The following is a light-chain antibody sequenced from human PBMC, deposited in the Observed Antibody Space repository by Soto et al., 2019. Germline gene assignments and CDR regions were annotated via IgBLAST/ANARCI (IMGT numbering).Light chain of an antibody. CDR1: SSNIGGTNY. V-gene: IGLV1-47*02. CDR2: SNN. Sequence: QAVLTHLPSASGTPWQHVFLSCSGSSSNIGGTNYAYWYQQLPGAAPKLLMHSNNLRPSGVPERISGSKFGTAASLAIGGLRSEDEAVYYCASWDDRLGAVIFGGGTK. CDR3: ASWDDRLGAVI. J-gene: IGLJ2*01.